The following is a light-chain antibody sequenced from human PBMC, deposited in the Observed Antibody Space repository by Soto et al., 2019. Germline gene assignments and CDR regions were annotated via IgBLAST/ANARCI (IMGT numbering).Light chain of an antibody. CDR1: QTVSSSY. V-gene: IGKV3-20*01. CDR2: GAS. CDR3: HRYGILPCS. Sequence: DIVLTQSPGTLSLSTGEGATLSCRASQTVSSSYLACYQQKACKAPRLLIYGASSRTTGIQVRSSGSGSGTDFTLTNSRVVPRDSAVYYGHRYGILPCSFGLGTKV. J-gene: IGKJ1*01.